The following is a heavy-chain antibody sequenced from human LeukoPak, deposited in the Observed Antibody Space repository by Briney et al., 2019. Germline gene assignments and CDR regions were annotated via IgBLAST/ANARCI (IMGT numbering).Heavy chain of an antibody. CDR1: VLTFSSYA. CDR3: ARDREMATIWRIWYYFHY. V-gene: IGHV3-30-3*01. J-gene: IGHJ4*02. Sequence: GGSLRLSCAASVLTFSSYAMHWVRQAPGKGLEWVAVISYDGSNKYYADSVKGRFTISRDNSKNTLYLQMNSLRAEDTAVYYCARDREMATIWRIWYYFHYGGQGTLVTVSS. CDR2: ISYDGSNK. D-gene: IGHD5-24*01.